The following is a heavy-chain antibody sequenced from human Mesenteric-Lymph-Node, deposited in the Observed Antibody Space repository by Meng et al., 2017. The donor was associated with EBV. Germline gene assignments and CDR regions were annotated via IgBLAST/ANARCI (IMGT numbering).Heavy chain of an antibody. D-gene: IGHD3-10*01. V-gene: IGHV3-23*01. J-gene: IGHJ4*02. CDR2: ISGSGGST. Sequence: EVHLWGAGGGLGQPGGSLRPSRAASGFPVSSYAMSWVRQAPGKGLEWVSGISGSGGSTYYADSVKGRFTISRDNSKNTLYLQMNSLRAEDTAVYYCANGITPDYWGQGTLVTVSS. CDR3: ANGITPDY. CDR1: GFPVSSYA.